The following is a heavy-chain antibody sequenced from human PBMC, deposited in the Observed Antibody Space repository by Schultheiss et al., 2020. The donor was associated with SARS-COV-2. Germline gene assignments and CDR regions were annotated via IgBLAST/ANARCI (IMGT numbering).Heavy chain of an antibody. D-gene: IGHD3-16*01. Sequence: SETLSLTCAVYGGSFSGYYWSWIRQPPGKGLEWIGEINHSGSTNYNPSLKSRVTISVDTSKNQFSLKLSSVTAADTAVYYCARDRRRGNMSSLDYWGQGTLVTVSS. J-gene: IGHJ4*02. CDR1: GGSFSGYY. V-gene: IGHV4-34*01. CDR3: ARDRRRGNMSSLDY. CDR2: INHSGST.